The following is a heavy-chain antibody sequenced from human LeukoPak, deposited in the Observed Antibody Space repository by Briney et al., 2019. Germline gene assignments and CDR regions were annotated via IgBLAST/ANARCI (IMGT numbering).Heavy chain of an antibody. V-gene: IGHV4-59*12. J-gene: IGHJ4*02. CDR2: IYYSGST. D-gene: IGHD6-19*01. CDR1: GGYMNNYY. Sequence: SETLSLTCTLSGGYMNNYYWTWIRQPPGKGLEWIGYIYYSGSTNYNPSLKSRVTISIDTSKNQFSLKLSSVTAADTAMYYCARAAEYSSGWYLFDYWGQGILVTVSA. CDR3: ARAAEYSSGWYLFDY.